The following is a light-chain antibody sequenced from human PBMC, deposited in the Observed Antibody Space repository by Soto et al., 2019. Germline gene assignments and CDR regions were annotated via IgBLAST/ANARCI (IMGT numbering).Light chain of an antibody. V-gene: IGLV2-14*03. J-gene: IGLJ1*01. CDR2: DVT. Sequence: QSALTQPASLSGSPGQSITVSCTGTSSEVGGYNYVSWYQKHPCKAPRLMIYDVTNRPSGVSDRFSGSKSGNTASLTISGLQAEDEADYYCSSYRRGSTYVFGTGTKVTVL. CDR1: SSEVGGYNY. CDR3: SSYRRGSTYV.